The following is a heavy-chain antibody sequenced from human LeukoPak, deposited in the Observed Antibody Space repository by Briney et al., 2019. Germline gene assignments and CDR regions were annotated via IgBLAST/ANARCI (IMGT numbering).Heavy chain of an antibody. CDR2: ISSSGSTM. D-gene: IGHD6-13*01. J-gene: IGHJ6*03. V-gene: IGHV3-48*03. CDR3: ARSPIAYYYYYMDV. CDR1: GFTFSSYE. Sequence: GGSLRLSCAASGFTFSSYEMNWVRQAPGKGLEWVSYISSSGSTMYYADSVRGRFTISRDNAKNSLFLQLNSLRAEDTAVYYCARSPIAYYYYYMDVWGKGTTVTISS.